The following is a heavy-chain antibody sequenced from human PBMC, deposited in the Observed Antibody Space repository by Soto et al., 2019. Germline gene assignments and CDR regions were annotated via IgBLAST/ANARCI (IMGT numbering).Heavy chain of an antibody. Sequence: QVQLVQSGAEVKKPGASVKVSCRVSGYRFTSYGINWVRQAPGQGLEWVGWVNPDNHNTNYAQNFQDRVSLTTDISTNTGFMELGDLRSDDTAVYYCARVRFGDPFDYWGQGTLLTVSS. CDR3: ARVRFGDPFDY. CDR2: VNPDNHNT. V-gene: IGHV1-18*01. J-gene: IGHJ4*02. CDR1: GYRFTSYG. D-gene: IGHD3-16*01.